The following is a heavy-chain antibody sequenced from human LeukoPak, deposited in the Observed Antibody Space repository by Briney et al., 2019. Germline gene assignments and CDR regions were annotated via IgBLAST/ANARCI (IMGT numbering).Heavy chain of an antibody. D-gene: IGHD6-13*01. CDR3: AGGHSSNWYWFDP. Sequence: GGSLRLSCAASGFIFRNAWLSWVRQAPGKGLEGVSVFSGSGGSTYYADSVKGRFTISRDNSKNTLYLQMNSLRAEDTAVYYCAGGHSSNWYWFDPWGQGTLVTVSS. V-gene: IGHV3-23*01. J-gene: IGHJ5*02. CDR1: GFIFRNAW. CDR2: FSGSGGST.